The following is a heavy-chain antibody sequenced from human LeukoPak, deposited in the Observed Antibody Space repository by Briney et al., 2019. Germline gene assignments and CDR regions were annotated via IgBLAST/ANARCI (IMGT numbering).Heavy chain of an antibody. CDR1: GYTFTCYW. CDR3: ARHGYCSGGSCYAGDY. Sequence: PGESLKISCQGSGYTFTCYWISWVRQLPGKGLEWMGRIDPSGSYTNYSPSFQGHVTISADKSISTAYLQWSSLKASDTAMYYCARHGYCSGGSCYAGDYWGQGTLVTVSS. V-gene: IGHV5-10-1*01. D-gene: IGHD2-15*01. CDR2: IDPSGSYT. J-gene: IGHJ4*02.